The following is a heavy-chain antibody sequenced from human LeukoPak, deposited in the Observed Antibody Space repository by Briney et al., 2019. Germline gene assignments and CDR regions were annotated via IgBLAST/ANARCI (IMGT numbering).Heavy chain of an antibody. CDR3: AKEGEVDSSGYYYFDY. J-gene: IGHJ4*02. CDR1: GFTFSSYG. V-gene: IGHV3-30*18. CDR2: ISYDGSNK. D-gene: IGHD3-22*01. Sequence: PGRSLRLSCAASGFTFSSYGMHWVRQAPGRGLEWVAVISYDGSNKYYADSVKGRFTISRDNSKNTLYLQMNSLRAEDTAVYYCAKEGEVDSSGYYYFDYWGQGTLVTVSS.